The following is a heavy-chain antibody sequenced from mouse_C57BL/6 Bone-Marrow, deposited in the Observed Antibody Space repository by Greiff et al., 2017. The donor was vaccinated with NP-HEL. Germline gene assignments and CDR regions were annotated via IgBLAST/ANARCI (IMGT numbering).Heavy chain of an antibody. J-gene: IGHJ2*01. CDR2: ISSGSSTI. Sequence: DVKLVESGGGLVKPGGSLKLSCAASGFTFSDYGMHWVRQAPEKGLEWVAYISSGSSTIYYADTVKGRFTISRDNAKNTLFLQMTSLRSEDTAMYYCAKTLRYPDYFDYWGQGTTLTVSS. D-gene: IGHD1-1*01. CDR3: AKTLRYPDYFDY. CDR1: GFTFSDYG. V-gene: IGHV5-17*01.